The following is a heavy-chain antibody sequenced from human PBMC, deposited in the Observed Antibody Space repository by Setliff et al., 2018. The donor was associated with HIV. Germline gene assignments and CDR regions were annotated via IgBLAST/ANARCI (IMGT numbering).Heavy chain of an antibody. D-gene: IGHD3-22*01. V-gene: IGHV4-4*08. CDR2: IYTSGST. CDR1: GGSISSYY. CDR3: ARGPGHDSSGYYYDYHYMDV. J-gene: IGHJ6*03. Sequence: SESLSLTCTVSGGSISSYYWSWIRQPPGKGLEWIGYIYTSGSTNYNPSLKSRVTISVDTSKNQFSLKLSSVTAADTAVYYCARGPGHDSSGYYYDYHYMDVWGKGTTVTVSS.